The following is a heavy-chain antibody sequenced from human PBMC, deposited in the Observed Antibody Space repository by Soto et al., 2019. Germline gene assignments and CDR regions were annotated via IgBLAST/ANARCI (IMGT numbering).Heavy chain of an antibody. D-gene: IGHD1-7*01. Sequence: GGSLRLSCAASGFTFSSYGMHWVRQAPGKGLEWVAVISYDGGNKYYADSVKGRFTISRDNSKNTLYLQMNSLRAEDTAVYYCAKDRNRNYWNYYYYGMDVWGQGTTVTVSS. CDR2: ISYDGGNK. CDR1: GFTFSSYG. V-gene: IGHV3-30*18. J-gene: IGHJ6*02. CDR3: AKDRNRNYWNYYYYGMDV.